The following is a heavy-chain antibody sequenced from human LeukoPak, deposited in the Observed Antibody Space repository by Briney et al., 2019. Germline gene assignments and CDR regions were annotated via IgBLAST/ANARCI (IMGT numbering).Heavy chain of an antibody. D-gene: IGHD3-3*01. CDR1: EFTFKDYN. CDR3: ARQYYDFWSGYLTDAFDI. Sequence: GGSLRLSCAASEFTFKDYNMAWIRQAPGKGLEWVSYISSRDSTIYYAGSVRGRFTISRDSAKNSLYLQMNSLRAEDTAEYYCARQYYDFWSGYLTDAFDIWGQGTMVTVSS. V-gene: IGHV3-11*04. J-gene: IGHJ3*02. CDR2: ISSRDSTI.